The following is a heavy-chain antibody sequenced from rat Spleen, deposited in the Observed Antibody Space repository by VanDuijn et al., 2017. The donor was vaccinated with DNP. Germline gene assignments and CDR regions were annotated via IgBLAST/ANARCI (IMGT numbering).Heavy chain of an antibody. CDR1: GFSITSNY. J-gene: IGHJ2*01. CDR2: IGYSGST. CDR3: VRWVRALDY. D-gene: IGHD4-1*01. V-gene: IGHV3-1*01. Sequence: EMQLQESGPGLVKPSQSLSLTCSVTGFSITSNYWGWIRKFPGDKLEWIGHIGYSGSTTYNPSLKSRISITRDTSKNQFFLQLNSVTTEDTATYYCVRWVRALDYWGQGVMVTVSS.